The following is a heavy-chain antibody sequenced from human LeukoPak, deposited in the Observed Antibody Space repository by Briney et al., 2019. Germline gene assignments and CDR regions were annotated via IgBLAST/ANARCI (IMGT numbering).Heavy chain of an antibody. Sequence: ASVKVSCKASGYTFTSYDINWVRQATGQGLEWMGWMNPNSGNTGYAQKFQGRATMTRNTSISTAYMELSSLRPEDTAVYYCARRPPRIAASTRFDPWGQGTLVTVSS. D-gene: IGHD6-6*01. V-gene: IGHV1-8*02. CDR1: GYTFTSYD. J-gene: IGHJ5*02. CDR3: ARRPPRIAASTRFDP. CDR2: MNPNSGNT.